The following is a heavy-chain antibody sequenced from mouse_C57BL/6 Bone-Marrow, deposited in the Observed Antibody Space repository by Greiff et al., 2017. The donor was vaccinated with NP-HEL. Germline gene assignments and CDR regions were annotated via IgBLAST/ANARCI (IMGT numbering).Heavy chain of an antibody. CDR1: GFTFTDYY. CDR3: ARYRKGYFDY. J-gene: IGHJ2*01. V-gene: IGHV7-3*01. CDR2: IRNKANGYTT. Sequence: VMLVESGGGLVQPGGSLSLSCAASGFTFTDYYMSWVRQPPGKALEWLGFIRNKANGYTTEYSASVKGRFTISRDNSQSILYLQMNALRAEDSATYYCARYRKGYFDYWGQGTTLTVSS.